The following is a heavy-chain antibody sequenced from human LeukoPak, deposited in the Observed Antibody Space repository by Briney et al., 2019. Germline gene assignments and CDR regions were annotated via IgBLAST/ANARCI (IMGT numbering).Heavy chain of an antibody. D-gene: IGHD1-26*01. V-gene: IGHV4-59*08. Sequence: SEALSVTCTVSDGSISSYYWSWIRQPPGKGLEWIGYIDKTGRTNYNPSLKSRVIISADTSKNQFSLKVNSVTAADTAVYHCARQRYGSYDIRIDQWGQGTLVTVSS. CDR2: IDKTGRT. J-gene: IGHJ4*02. CDR3: ARQRYGSYDIRIDQ. CDR1: DGSISSYY.